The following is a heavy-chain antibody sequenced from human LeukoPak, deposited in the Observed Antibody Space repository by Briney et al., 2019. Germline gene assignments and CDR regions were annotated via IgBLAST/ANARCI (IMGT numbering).Heavy chain of an antibody. CDR2: IYYSGST. CDR1: GGSISSGDYY. V-gene: IGHV4-30-4*01. CDR3: ARHALYYYDSSGWDAFDI. J-gene: IGHJ3*02. D-gene: IGHD3-22*01. Sequence: SQTLSLTCTVSGGSISSGDYYWSWIRQPPGKGLEWIGYIYYSGSTYYNPSLKSRVTISVDTSKNQFSLKLSSVTAADTAVYYCARHALYYYDSSGWDAFDIWGQGTMVTVSS.